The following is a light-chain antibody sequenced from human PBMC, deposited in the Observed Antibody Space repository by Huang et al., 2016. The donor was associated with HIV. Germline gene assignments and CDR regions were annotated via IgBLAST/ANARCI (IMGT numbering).Light chain of an antibody. CDR1: RVIYDY. CDR3: QKYNSVPRT. J-gene: IGKJ1*01. Sequence: DIQMTQSPSSLSASVGARVSITCRASRVIYDYLAWYQQKPGRVPSLLIYVASILQSGVPSRFSGSGSGTNFTLTIASLQPDDVASYYCQKYNSVPRTFGQGTKVEI. V-gene: IGKV1-27*01. CDR2: VAS.